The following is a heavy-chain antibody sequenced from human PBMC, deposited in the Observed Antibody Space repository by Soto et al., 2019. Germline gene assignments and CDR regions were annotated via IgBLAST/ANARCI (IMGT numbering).Heavy chain of an antibody. CDR2: ISGSGGST. Sequence: GGSLRLSCAASGFTFSSYAMSWVRQAPGKGLEWVSAISGSGGSTYYADSVKGRFTISRDNSKNTLYLQMNSLRAEDTAVYCCGKEGGRYGYYGMDVWGQGTTVTVSS. J-gene: IGHJ6*02. D-gene: IGHD3-16*02. CDR3: GKEGGRYGYYGMDV. V-gene: IGHV3-23*01. CDR1: GFTFSSYA.